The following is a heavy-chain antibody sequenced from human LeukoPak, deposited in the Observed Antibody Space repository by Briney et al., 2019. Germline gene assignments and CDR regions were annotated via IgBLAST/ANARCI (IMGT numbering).Heavy chain of an antibody. J-gene: IGHJ4*02. V-gene: IGHV3-23*01. CDR1: GFTFSSYS. D-gene: IGHD3-22*01. CDR2: ISGSGGST. Sequence: PGGSLRLSCAASGFTFSSYSMNWVRQAPGKGLEWVSAISGSGGSTYYADSVKGRFTISRDNSKNTLYLQMNSLRAEDTAVYYCAKGPQNYYYDSSGLSGYWGQGTLVTVSS. CDR3: AKGPQNYYYDSSGLSGY.